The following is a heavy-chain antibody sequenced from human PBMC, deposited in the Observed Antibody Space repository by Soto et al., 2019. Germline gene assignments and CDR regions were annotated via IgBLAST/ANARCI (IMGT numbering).Heavy chain of an antibody. Sequence: QVQLQESGPGLVKPSETLSLTCTVSGGSISSYYWTWIRQPPGKGLEWIGFMYNSGSTHYNPSLTSRVTITLDMSKTQWSLNLTLVTAPDTAVSYCASMGNHYRSGSYTVAYWGQGTLVTISS. CDR2: MYNSGST. D-gene: IGHD3-10*01. CDR1: GGSISSYY. V-gene: IGHV4-59*01. CDR3: ASMGNHYRSGSYTVAY. J-gene: IGHJ4*02.